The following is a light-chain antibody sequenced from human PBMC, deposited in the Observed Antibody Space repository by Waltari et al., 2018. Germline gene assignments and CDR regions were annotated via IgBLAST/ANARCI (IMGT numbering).Light chain of an antibody. J-gene: IGKJ2*02. CDR1: QRVSSSY. CDR2: GAS. Sequence: EIVLTQSPGTLSLSPGARATLSCRASQRVSSSYLAWYQQTPGQAPRLLSYGASSRATVIPDRFSGSGSGTDFTRTISRLEPEDFAVYYCQQYGSSPRGTFGQGTKLEI. CDR3: QQYGSSPRGT. V-gene: IGKV3-20*01.